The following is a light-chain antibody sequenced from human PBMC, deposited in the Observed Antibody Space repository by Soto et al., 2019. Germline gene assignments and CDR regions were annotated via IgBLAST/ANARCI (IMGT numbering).Light chain of an antibody. CDR3: ISFTTYTTHV. CDR1: SXDVGGSKY. V-gene: IGLV2-14*01. J-gene: IGLJ1*01. CDR2: EVS. Sequence: QSVLTQPASVSGSPGQSITISCTGTSXDVGGSKYVSWYQQHPGKAPKLMIYEVSHRPSGVSNRFSGSKSGNTASLTISGLQAEDEADYYCISFTTYTTHVFGTGTKVTVL.